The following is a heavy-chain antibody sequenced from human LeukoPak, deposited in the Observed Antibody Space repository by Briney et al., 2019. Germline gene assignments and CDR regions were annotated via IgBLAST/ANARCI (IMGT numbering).Heavy chain of an antibody. CDR3: ARAIRGCSGGSCLAYYFDY. J-gene: IGHJ4*02. V-gene: IGHV4-34*01. D-gene: IGHD2-15*01. CDR1: GGSFIGYY. CDR2: VNHNGST. Sequence: PSETLSLTCAVYGGSFIGYYWSWIRQPPGKGLEWIGEVNHNGSTNYNPSLKSRVTISVDTSKNQFSLKLSSVTAADTAVYYCARAIRGCSGGSCLAYYFDYWGQGTLVTVSS.